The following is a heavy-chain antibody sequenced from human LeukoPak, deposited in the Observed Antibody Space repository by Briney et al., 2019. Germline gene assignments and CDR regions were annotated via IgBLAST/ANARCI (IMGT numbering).Heavy chain of an antibody. Sequence: GASVKVSCKASGYTFTGCYMHWVRQAPGQGLEWMGWINPNSGDTNYAQKFQGRVTMTRDTSISTAYMELSRLRSDDTAVYYCARVRYRLAETYIDYWGQGTLVTVSS. CDR3: ARVRYRLAETYIDY. V-gene: IGHV1-2*02. J-gene: IGHJ4*02. CDR2: INPNSGDT. CDR1: GYTFTGCY. D-gene: IGHD3-16*01.